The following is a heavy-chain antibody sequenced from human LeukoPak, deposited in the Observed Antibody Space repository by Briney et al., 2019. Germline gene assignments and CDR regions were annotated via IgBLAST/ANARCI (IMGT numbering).Heavy chain of an antibody. J-gene: IGHJ6*02. V-gene: IGHV1-46*01. Sequence: GASVKVSCKASGYTFTSYYMHWVRQAPGQGLEWMGIINPSGGSTSYAQKFQGRVTMTRDTSTSTVYMELSSLRSEDTAVYYCARYGQLWPSGDYYYYGMDVWGQGTTVTVSS. CDR1: GYTFTSYY. CDR2: INPSGGST. CDR3: ARYGQLWPSGDYYYYGMDV. D-gene: IGHD5-18*01.